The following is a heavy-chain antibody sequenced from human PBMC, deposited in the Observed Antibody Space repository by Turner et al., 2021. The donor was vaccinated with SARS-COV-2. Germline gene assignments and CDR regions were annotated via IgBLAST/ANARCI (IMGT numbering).Heavy chain of an antibody. Sequence: QLQLQDSGPGLVKPSETLSLTCTVSGRSLSSSSYSRGWIRQPPGKGLDWIGSIGYSGSNYYNPSLKSRVTISVDTSKNQFSLKLSTVTAADTAVYNCASQEALVPSYYYYYYGMDVWGQGTTVTVSS. CDR1: GRSLSSSSYS. CDR3: ASQEALVPSYYYYYYGMDV. J-gene: IGHJ6*02. D-gene: IGHD3-10*01. V-gene: IGHV4-39*01. CDR2: IGYSGSN.